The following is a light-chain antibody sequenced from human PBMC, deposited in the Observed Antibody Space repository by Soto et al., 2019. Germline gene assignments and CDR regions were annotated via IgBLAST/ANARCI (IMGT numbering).Light chain of an antibody. CDR2: DVN. V-gene: IGLV2-14*03. CDR1: RSDIGAYNF. Sequence: QSVLTQPASVSGSPGQWITISCTGTRSDIGAYNFVSWYQQHPGKAPKLMLYDVNIRPSGVSNRFSGSKSGNTASLTISGLQAEDEADYYCTSWTTSTTMIFGGGTKLTVL. J-gene: IGLJ2*01. CDR3: TSWTTSTTMI.